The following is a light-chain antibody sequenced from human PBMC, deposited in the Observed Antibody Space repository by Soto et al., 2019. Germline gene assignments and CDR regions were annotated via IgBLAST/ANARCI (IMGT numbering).Light chain of an antibody. V-gene: IGKV3-20*01. J-gene: IGKJ1*01. Sequence: EIALTQSPGTLSLSPGERATLSCRASQSVSSNYLAWYQQKPGQAPRLLIYGASSRATGIPDRCSGSGSGTDFSLTISRLEPEDFAVYYCQQYASSPWTFGQGTKVAIK. CDR3: QQYASSPWT. CDR2: GAS. CDR1: QSVSSNY.